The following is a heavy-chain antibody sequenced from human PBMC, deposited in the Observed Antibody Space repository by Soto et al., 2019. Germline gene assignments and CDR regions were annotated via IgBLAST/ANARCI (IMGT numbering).Heavy chain of an antibody. D-gene: IGHD3-3*01. J-gene: IGHJ4*02. Sequence: VPLVESGGGVVQPGRSLRLSCAASGFTFSSYGMHWVRQAPGKGLEWVAVIWYDGSNKYYADSVKGRFTISRDNFKNTLYLQVDSLRAEDTGVYYCARGVQSGYPFDHWGQGTLVTVSS. CDR2: IWYDGSNK. CDR3: ARGVQSGYPFDH. V-gene: IGHV3-33*01. CDR1: GFTFSSYG.